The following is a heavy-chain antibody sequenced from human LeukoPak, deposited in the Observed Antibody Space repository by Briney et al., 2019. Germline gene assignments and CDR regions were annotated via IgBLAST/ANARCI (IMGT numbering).Heavy chain of an antibody. V-gene: IGHV4-31*03. CDR2: IFHSGST. Sequence: SETLSLTCTVSGGSISSGAYYWSWIRQLPGAGLEWIGYIFHSGSTYYNPSLKGRVTISVDTSENQFSLDLNSVTAADTAVYYCARDRRHGYNSAFDIWGQGTMVTVSS. CDR3: ARDRRHGYNSAFDI. J-gene: IGHJ3*02. D-gene: IGHD5-24*01. CDR1: GGSISSGAYY.